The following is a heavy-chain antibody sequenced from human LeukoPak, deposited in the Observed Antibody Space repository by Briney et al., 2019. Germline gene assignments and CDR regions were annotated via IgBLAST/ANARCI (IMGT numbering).Heavy chain of an antibody. CDR2: ISGSGSGGST. Sequence: GGSLRLSCAASGFTFSSYAMSWVRQAPGKGLEWVSSISGSGSGGSTYYADSVKGRFTISRDNTKNSLYLQMNSLRAEDTAVYYCAREGRVVVTAFLDYWGQGSLVTVSS. V-gene: IGHV3-23*01. CDR1: GFTFSSYA. CDR3: AREGRVVVTAFLDY. J-gene: IGHJ4*02. D-gene: IGHD2-21*02.